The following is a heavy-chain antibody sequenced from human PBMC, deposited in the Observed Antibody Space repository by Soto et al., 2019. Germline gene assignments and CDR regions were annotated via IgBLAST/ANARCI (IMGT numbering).Heavy chain of an antibody. CDR2: IWYDGNEK. V-gene: IGHV3-33*01. D-gene: IGHD3-22*01. J-gene: IGHJ4*02. CDR3: ASLYYYDSSGYYESDY. CDR1: GFIFSTHA. Sequence: PGGSLRLSCAASGFIFSTHAMHWVRQAPGKGPEWVAAIWYDGNEKYYADSVKGRFTISADKSISTAYLQWSSLKASDTAMYYCASLYYYDSSGYYESDYWGQGTLVTVSS.